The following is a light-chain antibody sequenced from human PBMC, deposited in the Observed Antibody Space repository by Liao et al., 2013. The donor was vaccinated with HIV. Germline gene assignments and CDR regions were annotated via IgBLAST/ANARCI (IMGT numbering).Light chain of an antibody. Sequence: SYEVTQPPSVSVSPGQTASITCSGDKLGDKYACWYQQKAGQAPVMVIYQDYKRPSGIPERFSGSSSGTTVTLTISGVQAEDEADYYCQSADSSGTYTVFGGGTKLTVL. CDR2: QDY. V-gene: IGLV3-25*03. CDR1: KLGDKY. J-gene: IGLJ2*01. CDR3: QSADSSGTYTV.